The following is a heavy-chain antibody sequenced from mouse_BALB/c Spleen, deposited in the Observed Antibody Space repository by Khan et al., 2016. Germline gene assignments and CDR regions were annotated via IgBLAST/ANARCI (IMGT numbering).Heavy chain of an antibody. CDR1: GYSITSGYS. V-gene: IGHV3-1*02. J-gene: IGHJ4*01. CDR2: IHYSGST. D-gene: IGHD3-1*01. Sequence: EVQLQESGPDLVKPSQSLSLTCTVTGYSITSGYSWHWIRQFPGNKLEWMGYIHYSGSTNYHPSLTSRISITRDTSKNQFLQQLNSVTSEHKASYYCARWGRTARADYCGMVYWCQGASVPVSS. CDR3: ARWGRTARADYCGMVY.